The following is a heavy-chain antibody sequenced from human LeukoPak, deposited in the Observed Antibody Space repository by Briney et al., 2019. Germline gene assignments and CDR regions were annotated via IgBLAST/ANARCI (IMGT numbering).Heavy chain of an antibody. CDR2: ISSSSSYI. Sequence: PGGSLRLSCAASGFTFSSYSMNWVRQAPGKGLEWVSSISSSSSYIYYADSVKGRFTISRDNAKNSLYLQMNSLRAEDTAVYYCARDSPDIVATIEAFDIWGQGTMVTVPS. D-gene: IGHD5-12*01. V-gene: IGHV3-21*01. CDR3: ARDSPDIVATIEAFDI. J-gene: IGHJ3*02. CDR1: GFTFSSYS.